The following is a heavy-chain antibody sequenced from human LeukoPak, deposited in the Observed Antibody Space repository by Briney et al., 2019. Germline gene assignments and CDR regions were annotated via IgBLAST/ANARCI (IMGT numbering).Heavy chain of an antibody. D-gene: IGHD2-21*01. V-gene: IGHV3-23*01. J-gene: IGHJ6*03. CDR2: ISGSGGST. CDR3: AVGVTGYYYYMDV. Sequence: PGGSLRLSCAASGFTFSSYAMSWVRQAPGKGLEWVSAISGSGGSTYYADSVKGRFTISRDNAKNSLYLQMNSLRAEDTAVYYCAVGVTGYYYYMDVWGKGTTVTVSS. CDR1: GFTFSSYA.